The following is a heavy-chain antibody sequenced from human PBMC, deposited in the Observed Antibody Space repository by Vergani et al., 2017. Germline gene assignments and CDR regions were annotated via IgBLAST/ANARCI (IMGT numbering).Heavy chain of an antibody. J-gene: IGHJ1*01. D-gene: IGHD3-10*01. Sequence: QVQLVQSGAEVKKPGASVKVSCKVSGYTLIELSMHWVRQAPGKGLEWMGGFDPEDGETIYAQKFQGRVTMTEDTAVYYCARATPQHKTSGVKAEYFQHWGQGTLVTVSS. V-gene: IGHV1-24*01. CDR1: GYTLIELS. CDR2: FDPEDGET. CDR3: QH.